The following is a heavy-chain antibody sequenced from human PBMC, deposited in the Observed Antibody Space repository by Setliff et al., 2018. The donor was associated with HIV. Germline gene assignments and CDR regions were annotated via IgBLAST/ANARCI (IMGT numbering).Heavy chain of an antibody. J-gene: IGHJ3*02. V-gene: IGHV3-66*01. CDR1: GFTFRNYA. CDR2: IHNDGRT. Sequence: PGGSLRLSCAASGFTFRNYAMTWVRQAPGKGLEWVSVIHNDGRTDYADSVKGRFTIARDNSINILYLHMNNLIVEDTAIYYCAREGPKRHDALDIWGQGTMVTVSS. CDR3: AREGPKRHDALDI.